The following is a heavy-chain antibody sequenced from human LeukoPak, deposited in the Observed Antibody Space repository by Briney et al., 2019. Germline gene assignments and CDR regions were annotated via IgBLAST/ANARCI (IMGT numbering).Heavy chain of an antibody. V-gene: IGHV3-66*01. Sequence: GESLRLSCAASGFTVSSNYMSWVRQAPGKGLEWVSVIYGGGGTYYADSVKGRFTISRDDSKNTLYLQMNSLRAEDTAVYYCAGGVLNYFDSWGQGALVTVSS. CDR1: GFTVSSNY. CDR2: IYGGGGT. CDR3: AGGVLNYFDS. D-gene: IGHD1-1*01. J-gene: IGHJ4*02.